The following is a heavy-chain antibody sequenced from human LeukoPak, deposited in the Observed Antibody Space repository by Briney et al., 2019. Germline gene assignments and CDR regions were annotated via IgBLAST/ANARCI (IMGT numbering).Heavy chain of an antibody. J-gene: IGHJ6*02. V-gene: IGHV1-8*01. Sequence: GASVKVSCKASGYTFTSYDINWVRQATGQGLEWMGWMNPNSGNTGYAQKFQGRVTMTRNTSISTAYMELSSLRSEDTAVYYCARGSGYSYGYFEYGMDVWGQGTTVTVSS. CDR3: ARGSGYSYGYFEYGMDV. CDR2: MNPNSGNT. CDR1: GYTFTSYD. D-gene: IGHD5-18*01.